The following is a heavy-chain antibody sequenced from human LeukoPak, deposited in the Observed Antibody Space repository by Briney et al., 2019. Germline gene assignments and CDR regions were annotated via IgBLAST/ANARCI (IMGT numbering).Heavy chain of an antibody. CDR3: ARVSTIFGVVPYYYYGMDV. D-gene: IGHD3-3*01. J-gene: IGHJ6*02. CDR2: IIPILGIA. V-gene: IGHV1-69*04. CDR1: GGTFSSYA. Sequence: SVKVSCKASGGTFSSYAIRWVRPAPGQGLEWMGRIIPILGIANYAQKFQGRVTITADKSTSTAYMELSSLRSEDTAVYYCARVSTIFGVVPYYYYGMDVWGQGTTVTVSS.